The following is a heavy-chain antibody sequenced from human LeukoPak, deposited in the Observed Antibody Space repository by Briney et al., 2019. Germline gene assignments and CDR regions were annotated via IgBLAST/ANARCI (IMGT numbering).Heavy chain of an antibody. J-gene: IGHJ3*02. Sequence: SETLSLTCTVSGGSISSYYWSWIRQPPGKGLEWIGYIYYSGSTNYNPSLKSRVTISVDTSKKQFSLKLSSVTAADTAVYYCARDTLREDDILTGYYTHAFDIWGQGTMVTVSS. V-gene: IGHV4-59*01. CDR3: ARDTLREDDILTGYYTHAFDI. D-gene: IGHD3-9*01. CDR1: GGSISSYY. CDR2: IYYSGST.